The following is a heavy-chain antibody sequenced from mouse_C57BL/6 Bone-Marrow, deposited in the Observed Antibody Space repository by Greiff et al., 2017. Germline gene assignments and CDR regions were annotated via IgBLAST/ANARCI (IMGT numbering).Heavy chain of an antibody. CDR1: GYTFTDYN. V-gene: IGHV1-18*01. D-gene: IGHD1-1*01. Sequence: VQLKESGPELVKPGASVKIPCKASGYTFTDYNMDWVKQSPGKSLEWIGDINPNNGGTFYNQKFKGKATLTVDKSSSTAYMVLRRLTSEDTAVYDSERKDYGSQLYAMDYWGQGTSVTVSS. J-gene: IGHJ4*01. CDR3: ERKDYGSQLYAMDY. CDR2: INPNNGGT.